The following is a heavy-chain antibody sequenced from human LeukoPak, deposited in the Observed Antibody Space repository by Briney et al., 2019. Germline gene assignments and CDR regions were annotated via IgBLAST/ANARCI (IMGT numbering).Heavy chain of an antibody. Sequence: SVKLSCKAFGATFSSYAISWVRQAPGQGLEWMGRIIPIFGIANYAQKFQGRVTITADKSTSTAYMELSSLRSEDTAVYYCALTGDGYTLRPFDYWGQGTLVTVSS. CDR3: ALTGDGYTLRPFDY. D-gene: IGHD5-24*01. V-gene: IGHV1-69*04. CDR2: IIPIFGIA. CDR1: GATFSSYA. J-gene: IGHJ4*02.